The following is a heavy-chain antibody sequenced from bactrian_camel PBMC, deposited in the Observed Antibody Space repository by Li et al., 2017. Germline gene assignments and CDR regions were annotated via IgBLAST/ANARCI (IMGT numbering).Heavy chain of an antibody. D-gene: IGHD4*01. J-gene: IGHJ4*01. V-gene: IGHV3S9*01. CDR3: AARQPCRLWLGYEDPGEYNI. CDR1: GTPSPGYC. Sequence: QVQLVESGGGSVQAGGSLRLSCAISGTPSPGYCVGWFRKAPGQGREGIAGFHSQGRTRYTDAVKGRFTISHDNAKKTAYLEMNTLKPEDTAMYYCAARQPCRLWLGYEDPGEYNIWGQGTQVTVS. CDR2: FHSQGRT.